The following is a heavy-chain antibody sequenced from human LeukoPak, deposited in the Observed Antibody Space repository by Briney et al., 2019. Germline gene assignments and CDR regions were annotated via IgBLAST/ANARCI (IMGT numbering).Heavy chain of an antibody. CDR3: AKDLQRYTYGLNYFDP. CDR2: ISGSGSST. CDR1: GLILSTYA. D-gene: IGHD5-18*01. Sequence: GGSLRLSCAASGLILSTYAMTWVRQAPGKGLECVSGISGSGSSTYYADSVKGRFTISRDNSKNTLYLQVNSLRAEDTAVYYCAKDLQRYTYGLNYFDPWGQGTLVTVSA. V-gene: IGHV3-23*01. J-gene: IGHJ5*02.